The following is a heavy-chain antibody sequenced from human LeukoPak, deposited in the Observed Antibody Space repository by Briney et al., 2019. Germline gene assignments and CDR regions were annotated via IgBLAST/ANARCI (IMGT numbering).Heavy chain of an antibody. CDR2: ISWNSGSM. CDR1: GFTFDDYA. V-gene: IGHV3-9*01. CDR3: AKDIFSPDLAHSYGYD. Sequence: PGGSLRLTCAASGFTFDDYAMHWVRQAPGKGLEWVSGISWNSGSMDYGDSVKGRFSISRDNARNILYLQMNSLRPEDTALYYCAKDIFSPDLAHSYGYDWGQGTLVSVSS. J-gene: IGHJ4*02. D-gene: IGHD5-18*01.